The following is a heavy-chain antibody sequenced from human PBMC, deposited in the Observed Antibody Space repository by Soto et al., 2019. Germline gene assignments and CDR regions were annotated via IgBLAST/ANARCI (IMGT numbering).Heavy chain of an antibody. CDR1: GYTFTDYY. J-gene: IGHJ5*02. Sequence: ASVKVSCKASGYTFTDYYMHWVRQATGQGLEWMGWMNPNSGNTGYAQKFQGRVTMTRNTSVSTAYMELSSLRSEDTAVYYCARGPSGYADSNWFDPWGQGTLVTVSS. CDR3: ARGPSGYADSNWFDP. D-gene: IGHD5-12*01. V-gene: IGHV1-8*02. CDR2: MNPNSGNT.